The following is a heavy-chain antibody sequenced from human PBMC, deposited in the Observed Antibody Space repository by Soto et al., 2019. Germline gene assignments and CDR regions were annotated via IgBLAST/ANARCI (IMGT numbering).Heavy chain of an antibody. V-gene: IGHV3-33*01. CDR3: ARDEIGTFDY. CDR2: IWYDGSNK. J-gene: IGHJ4*02. D-gene: IGHD1-7*01. CDR1: GFTFSSYG. Sequence: QVQLVESGGGVVQPGRSLRLSCAASGFTFSSYGMHWVRQAPDKGLEWVAVIWYDGSNKYYADSVKGRFTISRDNSKNTLYLQMNSLRAEDTAVYYCARDEIGTFDYWGQGTLVTVSS.